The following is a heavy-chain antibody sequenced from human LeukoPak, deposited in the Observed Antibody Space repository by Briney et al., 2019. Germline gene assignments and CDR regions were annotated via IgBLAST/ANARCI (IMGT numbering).Heavy chain of an antibody. CDR3: ASAGDTSDYFYFSAFDI. J-gene: IGHJ3*02. CDR2: IYPGDSDT. CDR1: GYSFTNSW. D-gene: IGHD3-22*01. Sequence: GESLKISCQGSGYSFTNSWIGWVRQMPGKGLGWMGIIYPGDSDTTYSPSFQGQVTISADKSISTAYLQWSSLKASDTAMYYCASAGDTSDYFYFSAFDIWGQGTMVTVSS. V-gene: IGHV5-51*01.